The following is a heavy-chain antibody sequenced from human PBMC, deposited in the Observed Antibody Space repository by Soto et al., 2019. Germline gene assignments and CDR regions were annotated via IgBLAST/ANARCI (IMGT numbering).Heavy chain of an antibody. Sequence: DTVYLTCAVYVGSFSGYYWSWIRQPPGKGLEWIGEINHSGSTNYNPSLKRRVTISVETSKNQFFLKLSSVTAEEKAVYYCATGGHSSSSPQSGGPNSNVFDSWGQGTLVTVSS. D-gene: IGHD6-6*01. CDR2: INHSGST. V-gene: IGHV4-34*01. CDR1: VGSFSGYY. J-gene: IGHJ5*01. CDR3: ATGGHSSSSPQSGGPNSNVFDS.